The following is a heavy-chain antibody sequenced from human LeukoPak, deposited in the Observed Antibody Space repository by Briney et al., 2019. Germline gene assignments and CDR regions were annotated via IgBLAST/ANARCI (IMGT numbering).Heavy chain of an antibody. CDR1: GFTFSSYA. CDR2: IIGSGGST. CDR3: AKLPGIAAAGTIWFYP. J-gene: IGHJ5*02. Sequence: GGSLRLSCAASGFTFSSYAMSWVRQAPGKGLEWVSGIIGSGGSTYYADSVKGRFTISRDNSKNTLYLQMNSLRAEDTAVYYCAKLPGIAAAGTIWFYPSGQGTLVTVSS. V-gene: IGHV3-23*01. D-gene: IGHD6-13*01.